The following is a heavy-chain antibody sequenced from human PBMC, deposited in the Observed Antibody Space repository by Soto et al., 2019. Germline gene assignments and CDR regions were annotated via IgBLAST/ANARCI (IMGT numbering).Heavy chain of an antibody. CDR3: ARDVRVGANMDASKM. Sequence: QAQLVQSGAEVKEPGASVKVSCKASGYAFGSFGIAWLRRAPGQGPEWMGWISTYNGKTNFGQKFQDRVTLTTDTSTTTAYMELRSLTSDDTAVYYCARDVRVGANMDASKMWGQGTMVTVSS. D-gene: IGHD1-26*01. CDR1: GYAFGSFG. J-gene: IGHJ3*02. V-gene: IGHV1-18*01. CDR2: ISTYNGKT.